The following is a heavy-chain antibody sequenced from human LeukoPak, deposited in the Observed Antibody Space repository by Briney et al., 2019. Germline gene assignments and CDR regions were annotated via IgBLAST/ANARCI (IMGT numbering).Heavy chain of an antibody. V-gene: IGHV3-7*01. Sequence: GGSLRLSCAASGFTFSDTWMNWVRRVPGKGLEWVGNIKPDGSEAYYVDSVEDRFTISRDNVRDSLYLQMNSLRVDDTAVYYCARPGVAGGAFDVWGRGTGVTVSS. D-gene: IGHD1-26*01. CDR3: ARPGVAGGAFDV. CDR1: GFTFSDTW. CDR2: IKPDGSEA. J-gene: IGHJ3*01.